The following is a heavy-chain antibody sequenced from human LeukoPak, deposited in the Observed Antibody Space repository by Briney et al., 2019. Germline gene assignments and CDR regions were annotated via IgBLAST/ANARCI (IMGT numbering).Heavy chain of an antibody. CDR2: ISVSSSSK. D-gene: IGHD2-2*01. CDR1: GFTFSNYD. CDR3: ATRCSSTSCYDGWGY. V-gene: IGHV3-21*01. J-gene: IGHJ4*02. Sequence: GGSLGLSCAASGFTFSNYDMNWVRQAPGKGLEWVSSISVSSSSKYYVDSVKGRFTISRDNAKNSLYLQMNSLRAEDTAVYYCATRCSSTSCYDGWGYWGQGTLVTVSS.